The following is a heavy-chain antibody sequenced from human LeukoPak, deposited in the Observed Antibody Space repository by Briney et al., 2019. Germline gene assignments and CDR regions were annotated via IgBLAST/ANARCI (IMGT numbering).Heavy chain of an antibody. CDR2: IRSKANSYAT. J-gene: IGHJ4*02. V-gene: IGHV3-73*01. CDR1: GFTFRGSD. D-gene: IGHD3-22*01. CDR3: SRLPDYYDSSGQGYY. Sequence: PGGSLRLSCAASGFTFRGSDTHWVRQASGKGLEWVGRIRSKANSYATSYAASVKGRFTVSRDDSKNTAYLQMDSLKTEDTAVYYCSRLPDYYDSSGQGYYWGQGTLVTVSS.